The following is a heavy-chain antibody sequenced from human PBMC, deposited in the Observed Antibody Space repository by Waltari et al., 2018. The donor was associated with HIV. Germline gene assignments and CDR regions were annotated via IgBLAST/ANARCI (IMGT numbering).Heavy chain of an antibody. V-gene: IGHV3-48*03. CDR3: ARAFMIRGTGAFDI. CDR1: GFTLSSIE. J-gene: IGHJ3*02. CDR2: ISSSGSTI. Sequence: EVQVVESGGGLVPPGGSVRLPCAASGFTLSSIEMNWVRQAPGKGLEWVSYISSSGSTIYFADSVKGRFTMSRDNAKNSLYLRMNSLRAEDTAVYYCARAFMIRGTGAFDIWGQGTMVTVSS. D-gene: IGHD3-10*01.